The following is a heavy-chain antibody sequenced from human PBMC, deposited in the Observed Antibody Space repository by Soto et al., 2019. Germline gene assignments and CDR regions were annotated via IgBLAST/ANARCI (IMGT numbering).Heavy chain of an antibody. CDR1: GGTFSSYA. Sequence: RASVKVSCKASGGTFSSYAISWVRQAPGQGLEWMGGIIPIFGTANYAQKFQGRVTITADESTNTAYIELSSLRSEDTAVYYCATFAGLSIKFFGVDIHAHSYWSQRTPVTVSA. J-gene: IGHJ4*01. CDR2: IIPIFGTA. CDR3: ATFAGLSIKFFGVDIHAHSY. V-gene: IGHV1-69*13. D-gene: IGHD3-3*01.